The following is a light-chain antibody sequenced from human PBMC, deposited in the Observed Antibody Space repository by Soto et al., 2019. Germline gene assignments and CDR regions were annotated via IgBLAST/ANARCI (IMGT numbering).Light chain of an antibody. CDR3: QQYHSYWT. CDR1: QNINGW. J-gene: IGKJ1*01. CDR2: KAS. V-gene: IGKV1-5*03. Sequence: DIQMTQSPSTLSASVGDRVTITCRASQNINGWLAWYQQKPGKAPKVLIYKASSLESGVPSRFSGSGSGTDFTLTISTLQPDDFAIYYCQQYHSYWTFGQGTKVDIK.